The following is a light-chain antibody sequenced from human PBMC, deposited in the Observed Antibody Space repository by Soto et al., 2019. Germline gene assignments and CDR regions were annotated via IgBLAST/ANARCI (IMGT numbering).Light chain of an antibody. Sequence: DIPMTQSPSTLSASVGDRVTITCRASQSLSSWLAWYQQKPGKAPKLLIYKASSLESGVPSRFSGSGSGTEFTLTISSLQPDDFATYYCQQYNSMWTFGQGTKVEIK. J-gene: IGKJ1*01. V-gene: IGKV1-5*03. CDR3: QQYNSMWT. CDR2: KAS. CDR1: QSLSSW.